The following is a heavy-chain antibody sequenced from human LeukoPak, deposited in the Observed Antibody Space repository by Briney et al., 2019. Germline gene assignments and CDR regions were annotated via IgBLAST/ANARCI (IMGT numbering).Heavy chain of an antibody. CDR2: MSPNSGNT. V-gene: IGHV1-8*01. Sequence: GASVKVSCMASGYTFTSFDIFWVRQATGQGLEWMGWMSPNSGNTGSAQKFQGRVTFTRDTSISTSFMELSSLRSEDTAIYYCARGRPDTSVPRTYYMDVWGKGTTVTVSS. J-gene: IGHJ6*03. D-gene: IGHD5-18*01. CDR1: GYTFTSFD. CDR3: ARGRPDTSVPRTYYMDV.